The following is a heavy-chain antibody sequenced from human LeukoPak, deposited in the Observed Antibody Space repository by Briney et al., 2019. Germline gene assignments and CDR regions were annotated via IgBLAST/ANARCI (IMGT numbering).Heavy chain of an antibody. D-gene: IGHD1-26*01. Sequence: TSETLSLTCTVSGGSISSYYWSWIRQPPGKGLEWIGYIYYSGSTNYNPSLKSRVTISVDTSKNQFSLKLSSVTAADTAVYYCTSGCYSFYYMDVWGKGTTVTVSS. V-gene: IGHV4-59*01. CDR2: IYYSGST. CDR3: TSGCYSFYYMDV. J-gene: IGHJ6*03. CDR1: GGSISSYY.